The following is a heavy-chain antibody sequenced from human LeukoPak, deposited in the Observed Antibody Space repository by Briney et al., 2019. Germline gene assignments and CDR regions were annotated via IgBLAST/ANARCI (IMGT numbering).Heavy chain of an antibody. J-gene: IGHJ4*02. V-gene: IGHV3-21*01. CDR3: ARAECTDSWSPPSFDK. CDR1: GFTLSDYT. Sequence: NPGGSLRLSCAAPGFTLSDYTMNCVRQAPGKGLEWVSSISSSSGYIYYADSVKGRFTISRDNAKNSLSLQMNSLRADDTGVYYCARAECTDSWSPPSFDKWGQGTLVTVSS. CDR2: ISSSSGYI. D-gene: IGHD3-22*01.